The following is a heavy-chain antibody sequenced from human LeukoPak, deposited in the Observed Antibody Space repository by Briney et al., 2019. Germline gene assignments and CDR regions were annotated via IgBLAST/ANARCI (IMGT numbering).Heavy chain of an antibody. CDR2: INSDGSST. D-gene: IGHD4-17*01. Sequence: PGGSLRLSCAASGFTFSSYWMHWVRQAPGKGLVWVSRINSDGSSTSYADSVRGRFTISRDNAKNTLYLQMNSLRAEDTAVYYCARDPGDYGRPFDYWGQGTLVTVSS. CDR3: ARDPGDYGRPFDY. CDR1: GFTFSSYW. V-gene: IGHV3-74*01. J-gene: IGHJ4*02.